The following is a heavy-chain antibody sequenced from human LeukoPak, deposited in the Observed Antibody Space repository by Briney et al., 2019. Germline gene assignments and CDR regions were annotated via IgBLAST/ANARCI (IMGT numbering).Heavy chain of an antibody. Sequence: ASVNVTCEASGYTFTSYNINWVRQATGQGLEWMGWMNPNSGNTGYAQKFQGRFTMTRNTSISTAYMELSSLRSEDTAVYYCARGKDSAVAGIVYWGQGTLVTVSS. J-gene: IGHJ4*02. CDR2: MNPNSGNT. D-gene: IGHD6-19*01. CDR1: GYTFTSYN. V-gene: IGHV1-8*01. CDR3: ARGKDSAVAGIVY.